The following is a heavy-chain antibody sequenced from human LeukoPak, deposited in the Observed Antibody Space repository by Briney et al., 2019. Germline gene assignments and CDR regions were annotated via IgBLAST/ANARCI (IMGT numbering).Heavy chain of an antibody. CDR1: GGSFSNYY. CDR3: ARGTDRSKIGY. V-gene: IGHV4-34*01. CDR2: IHPSGSL. Sequence: SETLSLTCTVSGGSFSNYYWSWIRQPPGKGLEWIGEIHPSGSLDYNPSLKSRVTISVDTSKNQFSLKLSSVTAADTAVYYCARGTDRSKIGYWGQGTLVTVSS. J-gene: IGHJ4*02. D-gene: IGHD3-22*01.